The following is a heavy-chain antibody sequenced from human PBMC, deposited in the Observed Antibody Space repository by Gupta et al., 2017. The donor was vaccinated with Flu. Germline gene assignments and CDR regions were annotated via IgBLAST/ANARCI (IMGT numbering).Heavy chain of an antibody. Sequence: EVQLVESGGGLVQPGGSLRLSCAASGFTFSSYSMNWVRQAPGKGLEWVSYISSSSSTIYYADSVKGRFTISRDNAKNSLYLQMNSLRDEDTAVYYCARGLSSSWQNVDHDYWGQGTLVTVSS. V-gene: IGHV3-48*02. CDR1: GFTFSSYS. J-gene: IGHJ4*02. D-gene: IGHD6-13*01. CDR3: ARGLSSSWQNVDHDY. CDR2: ISSSSSTI.